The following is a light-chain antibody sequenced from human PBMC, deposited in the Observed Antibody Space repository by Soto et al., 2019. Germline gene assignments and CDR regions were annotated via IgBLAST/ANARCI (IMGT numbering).Light chain of an antibody. CDR2: DVS. V-gene: IGLV2-14*01. J-gene: IGLJ2*01. CDR3: SSDTSSSTLE. CDR1: SSDVGSYNY. Sequence: QSALTQPASVSGSPGQSITISCTGTSSDVGSYNYVSWYQQLPGKAPKLMIHDVSNRPSGVSNRFSGSKSGNTASLTISGLQAEDEADYYCSSDTSSSTLEFGGGTKLTVL.